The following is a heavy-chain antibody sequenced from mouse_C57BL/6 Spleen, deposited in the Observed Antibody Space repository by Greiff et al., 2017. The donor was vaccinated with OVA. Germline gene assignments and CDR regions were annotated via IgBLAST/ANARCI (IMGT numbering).Heavy chain of an antibody. CDR1: GFTFSDYY. Sequence: EVMLVESEGGLVQPGSSMKLSCTASGFTFSDYYMAWVRQVPEKGLEWVANINYDGSSTYYLDSLKSRFIISRDNAKNILYLQMSSLKSEDTATYYCAREKRQQLYFDYWGQGTTLTVSS. V-gene: IGHV5-16*01. CDR2: INYDGSST. CDR3: AREKRQQLYFDY. J-gene: IGHJ2*01. D-gene: IGHD3-1*01.